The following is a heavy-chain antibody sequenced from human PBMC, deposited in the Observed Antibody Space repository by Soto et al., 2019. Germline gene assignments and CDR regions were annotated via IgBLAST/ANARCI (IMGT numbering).Heavy chain of an antibody. V-gene: IGHV3-23*01. J-gene: IGHJ6*03. CDR1: GFTFGSYA. CDR2: ISGSGGST. CDR3: AKSRPHRYCSSTSCYGAYYYYYYMDV. D-gene: IGHD2-2*01. Sequence: PGGSLRLSCAASGFTFGSYAMSWVRQAPGKGLEWVSAISGSGGSTYYADSVKGRFTISRDNSKNTLYLQMNSLRAEDTAVYYCAKSRPHRYCSSTSCYGAYYYYYYMDVWGKGTTVTVSS.